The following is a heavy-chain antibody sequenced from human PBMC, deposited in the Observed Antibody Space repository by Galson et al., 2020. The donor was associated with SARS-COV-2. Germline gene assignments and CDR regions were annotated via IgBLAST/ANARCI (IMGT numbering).Heavy chain of an antibody. CDR3: AKDQSSVTDYGVHYYYYMDV. J-gene: IGHJ6*03. CDR2: ISGSGGST. CDR1: GFTFSSYA. V-gene: IGHV3-23*01. D-gene: IGHD4-17*01. Sequence: GGSLRLSCAASGFTFSSYAMSWVRQAPGKGLEWVSAISGSGGSTYYADSVKGRFTISRDNSKNTLYLQMNSLRAEDTAVYYCAKDQSSVTDYGVHYYYYMDVWGKGTTVTVSS.